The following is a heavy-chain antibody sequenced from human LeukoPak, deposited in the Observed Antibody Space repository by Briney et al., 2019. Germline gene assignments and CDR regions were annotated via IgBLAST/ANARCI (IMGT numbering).Heavy chain of an antibody. CDR3: ARKGHCSGGSCYSVLDYFDF. D-gene: IGHD2-15*01. Sequence: GGSLRLSCAASGFTFSDYYMSWIRQAPGKGLEWVSYISNSGSTMYYADSVKGRFTISRDNSKNTLYLQMNSLRAEDTAVYFCARKGHCSGGSCYSVLDYFDFWGQGTLVTVSS. V-gene: IGHV3-11*01. CDR1: GFTFSDYY. CDR2: ISNSGSTM. J-gene: IGHJ4*02.